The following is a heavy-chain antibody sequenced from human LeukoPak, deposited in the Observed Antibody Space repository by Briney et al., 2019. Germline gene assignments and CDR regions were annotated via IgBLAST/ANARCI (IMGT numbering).Heavy chain of an antibody. V-gene: IGHV4-61*02. J-gene: IGHJ4*02. D-gene: IGHD6-13*01. CDR3: ARESTAAAADY. CDR2: IYSSGTT. CDR1: GSYITIDGFF. Sequence: ASETLSLTCNVSGSYITIDGFFCRWIRQAAGKGLEWIGRIYSSGTTTYNPSLQSRVTIAVDTSKNQFSLTVNSVTAADTAKYFCARESTAAAADYWGQGTLVTVSS.